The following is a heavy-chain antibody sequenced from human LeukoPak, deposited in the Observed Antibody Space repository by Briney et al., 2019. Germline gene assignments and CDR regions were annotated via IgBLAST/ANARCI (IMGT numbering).Heavy chain of an antibody. Sequence: PGGSLRLSCAASGFTFSSYSMNWVRQAPGKGLEWVSSISSSSSYIYYADSVKGRFTISRDNAKNSLYLQMNSLRAEDTAVYYCARTVTYYYGSGSFDLDHWGQGTLVTVSS. CDR3: ARTVTYYYGSGSFDLDH. CDR2: ISSSSSYI. D-gene: IGHD3-10*01. J-gene: IGHJ4*02. V-gene: IGHV3-21*01. CDR1: GFTFSSYS.